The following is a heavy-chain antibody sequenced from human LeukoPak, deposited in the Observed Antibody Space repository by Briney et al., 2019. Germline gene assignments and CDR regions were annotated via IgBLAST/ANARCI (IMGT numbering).Heavy chain of an antibody. Sequence: GGSLRLSCAASGFAFSNAWMTWVRQAPGKGLEWVSAISGSGGRTYYADSVKGRFTISRDNFKSTLYLQMNSLRVEDTAEYYCAKDRYSSGWDDAFDIWGQGTMVTVSS. CDR2: ISGSGGRT. V-gene: IGHV3-23*01. CDR1: GFAFSNAW. CDR3: AKDRYSSGWDDAFDI. D-gene: IGHD6-19*01. J-gene: IGHJ3*02.